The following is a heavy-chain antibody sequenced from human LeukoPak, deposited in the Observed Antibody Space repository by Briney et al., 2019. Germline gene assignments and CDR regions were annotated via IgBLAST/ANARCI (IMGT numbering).Heavy chain of an antibody. CDR3: ARGPHHIVVVTDHDVFDI. J-gene: IGHJ3*02. CDR1: GYTFTSYG. Sequence: ASVKVSCKASGYTFTSYGISWVRQAPGQGLEWMGWINPNSGGTNYAQKFQGRVTMTRDTSISTAYMELSRLRSDDTAVYYCARGPHHIVVVTDHDVFDIWGQGTMVTVSS. V-gene: IGHV1-2*02. CDR2: INPNSGGT. D-gene: IGHD2-21*02.